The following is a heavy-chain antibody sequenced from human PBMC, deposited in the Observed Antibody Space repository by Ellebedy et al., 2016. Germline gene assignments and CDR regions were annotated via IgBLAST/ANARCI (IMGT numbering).Heavy chain of an antibody. D-gene: IGHD3-10*01. Sequence: ASVKVSCXASGYTFTTFSITWVRRVPGQGLEWMGFVNTFSGNTKFAQKFQGRVSMTTASSTHTAYMDLRSLRSDDTAMYYCAKTSGWGYGENWGQGTLVTVSS. CDR3: AKTSGWGYGEN. CDR1: GYTFTTFS. J-gene: IGHJ4*02. CDR2: VNTFSGNT. V-gene: IGHV1-18*04.